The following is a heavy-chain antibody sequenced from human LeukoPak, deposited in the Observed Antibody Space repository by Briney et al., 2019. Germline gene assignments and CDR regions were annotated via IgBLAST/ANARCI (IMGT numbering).Heavy chain of an antibody. V-gene: IGHV1-3*01. CDR1: GCTFTSYA. D-gene: IGHD6-13*01. CDR2: INAGNGNT. CDR3: ARRSIAAAGTFDY. J-gene: IGHJ4*02. Sequence: GASVKVSCKASGCTFTSYAMHWVRQAPGQRLEWMGWINAGNGNTKYSQKFQGRVTITRDTSASTAYMELSSLRSEDTAVYYCARRSIAAAGTFDYWGQGTLVTVSS.